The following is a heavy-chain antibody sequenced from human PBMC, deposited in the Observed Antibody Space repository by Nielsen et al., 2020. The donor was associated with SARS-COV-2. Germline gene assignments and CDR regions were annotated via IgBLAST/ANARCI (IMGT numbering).Heavy chain of an antibody. CDR2: ISSSSSTI. D-gene: IGHD3-9*01. J-gene: IGHJ4*02. V-gene: IGHV3-48*01. CDR1: GFTFSSYS. CDR3: ATVLRYFDWSPVTLDF. Sequence: GESLKISCAASGFTFSSYSMNWVRQAPGKGLEWVSYISSSSSTIYYADSVKGRFTVSRDNSKNTLYLQMKSLRAEDSATYYCATVLRYFDWSPVTLDFWGQGVLVTVSS.